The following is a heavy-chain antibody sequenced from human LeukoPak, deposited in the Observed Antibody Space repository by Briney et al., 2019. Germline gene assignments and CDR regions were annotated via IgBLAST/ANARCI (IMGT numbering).Heavy chain of an antibody. D-gene: IGHD4-17*01. J-gene: IGHJ4*02. V-gene: IGHV3-74*01. Sequence: GGSLRLSCAASGFTFSSYWMHWVRQAPGKGLVWVSRTNSDGSSITYADSVKGRFTISRDNAKNTLYLQMNSLRAEDTAVYYCAREDYGDYVFSDYWGQGTLVTVSS. CDR1: GFTFSSYW. CDR3: AREDYGDYVFSDY. CDR2: TNSDGSSI.